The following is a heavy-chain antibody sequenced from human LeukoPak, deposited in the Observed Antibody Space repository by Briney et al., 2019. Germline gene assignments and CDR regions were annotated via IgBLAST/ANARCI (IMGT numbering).Heavy chain of an antibody. V-gene: IGHV3-23*01. CDR3: AKDEDDSSGYYLDY. Sequence: GGSLRLSCAASGFTFSDYAMNWVRQAPGKGLEWVSTISGSGGNTYYAGSVKGRFTISRDNSKNTLYLQMNSLRAEDTAVYYCAKDEDDSSGYYLDYWGQGTLVTVSS. D-gene: IGHD3-22*01. CDR1: GFTFSDYA. J-gene: IGHJ4*02. CDR2: ISGSGGNT.